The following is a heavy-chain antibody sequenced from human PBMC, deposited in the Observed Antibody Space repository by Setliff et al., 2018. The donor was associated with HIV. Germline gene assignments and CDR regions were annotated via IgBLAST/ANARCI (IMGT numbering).Heavy chain of an antibody. CDR3: ARSRPYNSALDY. D-gene: IGHD6-25*01. Sequence: LRLSCEASGFTVSSSYMAWVRQAPGKGLEWVSTIYSDGSTYHRDSVKGRFTLSRDNSRNTVYLQVGSLRPDDTAMYYCARSRPYNSALDYWGQGTLVTVSS. J-gene: IGHJ4*02. CDR2: IYSDGST. CDR1: GFTVSSSY. V-gene: IGHV3-66*02.